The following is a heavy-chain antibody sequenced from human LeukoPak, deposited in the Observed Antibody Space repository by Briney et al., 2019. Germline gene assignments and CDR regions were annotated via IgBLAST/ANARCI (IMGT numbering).Heavy chain of an antibody. J-gene: IGHJ6*03. CDR2: ISGSGGNT. Sequence: GGSLRLSCAASRFTFSNYAMSWVRQAPGKGLEWVSVISGSGGNTYYADSVKGRFTISRDNAKNSLYLQMNSLRAEDTAVYYCARDGDSFLSGNNQKTWIQLWLPSNYYYYYMDVWGKGTTVTVSS. D-gene: IGHD5-18*01. V-gene: IGHV3-23*01. CDR1: RFTFSNYA. CDR3: ARDGDSFLSGNNQKTWIQLWLPSNYYYYYMDV.